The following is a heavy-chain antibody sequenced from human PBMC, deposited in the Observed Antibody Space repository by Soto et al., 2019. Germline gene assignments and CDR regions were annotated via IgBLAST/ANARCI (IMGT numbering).Heavy chain of an antibody. V-gene: IGHV1-69*01. D-gene: IGHD3-22*01. CDR3: ARDPRSGWAHDAFDV. J-gene: IGHJ3*01. CDR2: IIPVFGAA. Sequence: QVHLVQSGAEVKMPGSSVRVSCASSGGAFSTSDIGWVRQAPGQGLEWMGGIIPVFGAANYAQKFKGRVTITADESTRTAYLEMSSLKPEDTATYYCARDPRSGWAHDAFDVWGPGTFIIVSS. CDR1: GGAFSTSD.